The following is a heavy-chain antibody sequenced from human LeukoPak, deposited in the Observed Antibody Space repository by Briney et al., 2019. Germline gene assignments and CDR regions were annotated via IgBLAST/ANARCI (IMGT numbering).Heavy chain of an antibody. CDR3: ARQGGWYPFDY. J-gene: IGHJ4*02. Sequence: ASLRVSCKASGYTFTSYYMHWVREAPGHGGGWMGIITPRCRSTSYAQKFQGTVTMTRDTSTSTVYMELSSLRSEDTAVYYCARQGGWYPFDYWGQGTLVTVSS. D-gene: IGHD6-19*01. CDR1: GYTFTSYY. CDR2: ITPRCRST. V-gene: IGHV1-46*01.